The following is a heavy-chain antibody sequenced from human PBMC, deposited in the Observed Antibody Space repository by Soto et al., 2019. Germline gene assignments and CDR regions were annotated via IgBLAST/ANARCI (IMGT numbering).Heavy chain of an antibody. D-gene: IGHD1-26*01. CDR1: GFTFGDHY. J-gene: IGHJ4*02. V-gene: IGHV3-72*01. CDR2: VTNKAAGYST. CDR3: ALDRTGSYDY. Sequence: GGSLRLSCAASGFTFGDHYMDWVRQAPGKGLEWVGRVTNKAAGYSTAYAASVQGRFVISRDDSETSMYLQMNSLKIEDTAVYYCALDRTGSYDYWGQGTLVTVSS.